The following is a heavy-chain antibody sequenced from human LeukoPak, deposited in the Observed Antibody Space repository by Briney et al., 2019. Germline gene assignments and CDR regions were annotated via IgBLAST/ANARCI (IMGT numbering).Heavy chain of an antibody. CDR1: GFTFDDYG. CDR2: INWNGVST. V-gene: IGHV3-20*04. D-gene: IGHD6-13*01. J-gene: IGHJ4*02. CDR3: ARPGAGKLDFDY. Sequence: PGGSLRRSCAASGFTFDDYGMSWVRQAPGKGREWVSGINWNGVSTGYADSVKGRFTISRDNAKNSLYLQMNSLRAEYTALYYCARPGAGKLDFDYWGQGTLVTVSS.